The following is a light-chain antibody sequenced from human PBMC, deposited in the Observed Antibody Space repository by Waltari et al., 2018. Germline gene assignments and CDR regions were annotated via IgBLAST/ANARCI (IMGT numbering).Light chain of an antibody. CDR2: DVT. Sequence: QSALTQPASVSGSPGQSITISCTGTSSDIGSYNYVSWYQQHPGKAPKLIIFDVTNRPAGVSNRFPGPESGNTASLIISGLQGEDEADYYCSSYMDTTALELFGGGTSLTVL. V-gene: IGLV2-14*03. CDR3: SSYMDTTALEL. J-gene: IGLJ2*01. CDR1: SSDIGSYNY.